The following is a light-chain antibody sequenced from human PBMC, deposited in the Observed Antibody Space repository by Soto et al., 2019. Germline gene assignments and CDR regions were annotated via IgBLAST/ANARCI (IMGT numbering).Light chain of an antibody. CDR2: DVS. V-gene: IGLV2-14*01. Sequence: QSALTQPASVSGSPGQSITISCTGTSSDVGGYKYVSWYQQYPGKAPKLMIYDVSNRPSGVSNRFSGSKSGNTASLTISGLQAEDEAEYYCSSYTSSSLYVFGTGTKLTVL. J-gene: IGLJ1*01. CDR1: SSDVGGYKY. CDR3: SSYTSSSLYV.